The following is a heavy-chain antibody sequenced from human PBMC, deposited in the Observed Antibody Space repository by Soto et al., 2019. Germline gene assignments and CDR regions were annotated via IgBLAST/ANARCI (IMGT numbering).Heavy chain of an antibody. J-gene: IGHJ4*02. CDR1: GFTFSSYS. CDR3: ARDQGGYYSPFDY. D-gene: IGHD3-10*01. CDR2: ISSSSSYI. V-gene: IGHV3-21*01. Sequence: PGGSLRLSCAASGFTFSSYSMNWVRQAPGKGLEWVSSISSSSSYIYYADSVKSRFTISRDNAKNSLYLQMNSLRAEDTAVYYCARDQGGYYSPFDYWGQGTLVTVSS.